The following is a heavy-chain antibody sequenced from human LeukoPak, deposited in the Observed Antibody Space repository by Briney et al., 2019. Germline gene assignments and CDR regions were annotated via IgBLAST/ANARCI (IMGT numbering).Heavy chain of an antibody. J-gene: IGHJ6*03. CDR1: GFTFISYA. V-gene: IGHV3-23*01. CDR2: ISGSGGST. D-gene: IGHD6-19*01. Sequence: GGSLRLSCAASGFTFISYAMSWVRQAPGKGLEWVAAISGSGGSTYYGDSVKGRFTISRDNSKNTLYLQVNSLRVEDPAVYYCAKVAAVAGRSYYYYYMDVWGKGTTVTVSS. CDR3: AKVAAVAGRSYYYYYMDV.